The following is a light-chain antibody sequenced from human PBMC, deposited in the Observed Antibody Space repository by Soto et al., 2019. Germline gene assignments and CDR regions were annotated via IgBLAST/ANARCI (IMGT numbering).Light chain of an antibody. Sequence: EIVLTQSPATLSLSPGERATLSCRASQSVSSYLAWYQQKPGQAPRLLIYDASNRATGIPARFSGSGSGTDFTLTISSLEPEDFAVYYCQQRRGSFTFGPGTKVDIK. CDR2: DAS. CDR3: QQRRGSFT. J-gene: IGKJ3*01. V-gene: IGKV3-11*01. CDR1: QSVSSY.